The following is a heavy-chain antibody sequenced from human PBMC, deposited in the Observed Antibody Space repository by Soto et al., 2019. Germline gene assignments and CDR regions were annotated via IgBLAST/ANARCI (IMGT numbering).Heavy chain of an antibody. CDR2: IYYSGST. V-gene: IGHV4-31*03. Sequence: QVQLQESGPGLVKPSQTLSLTCTVSGGSISSGGYYWSWIRQHPGKGLEWIGYIYYSGSTYYNPSLKGRVTIRVDTSKNQFSLKRNYVTAADTAVFYCPRPRGTNSNAFDIWGQGTMVTVSS. CDR1: GGSISSGGYY. J-gene: IGHJ3*02. CDR3: PRPRGTNSNAFDI. D-gene: IGHD2-2*01.